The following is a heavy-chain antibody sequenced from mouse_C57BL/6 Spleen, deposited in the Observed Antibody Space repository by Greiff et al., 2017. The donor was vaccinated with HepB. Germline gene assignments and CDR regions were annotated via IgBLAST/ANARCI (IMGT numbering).Heavy chain of an antibody. J-gene: IGHJ1*03. CDR1: EYEFPSHD. CDR2: INSDGGST. V-gene: IGHV5-2*01. Sequence: EVKLQESGGGLVQPGESLKLSCESTEYEFPSHDMSWVRKTPEKRLELVAAINSDGGSTYYPDTMERRFIISRDNTKKTLYLQMSSLRSEDTALYYCASYGTGYFDVWGTGTTVTVSS. D-gene: IGHD1-1*01. CDR3: ASYGTGYFDV.